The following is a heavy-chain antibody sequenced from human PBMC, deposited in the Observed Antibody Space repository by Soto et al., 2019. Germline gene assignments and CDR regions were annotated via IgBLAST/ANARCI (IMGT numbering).Heavy chain of an antibody. J-gene: IGHJ4*02. CDR3: ARHGYNYGGGYFDY. D-gene: IGHD5-18*01. CDR2: IYSGGST. CDR1: GVTVSSNY. V-gene: IGHV3-66*04. Sequence: EVQLVESGGGLVQPGGSLRLSCAASGVTVSSNYMSWVRQAPGKGLEWVSVIYSGGSTYYADSVKGRFTISRDNSKNTLHLQMNGLRAEDRAVYYCARHGYNYGGGYFDYWVQGTLVTVSS.